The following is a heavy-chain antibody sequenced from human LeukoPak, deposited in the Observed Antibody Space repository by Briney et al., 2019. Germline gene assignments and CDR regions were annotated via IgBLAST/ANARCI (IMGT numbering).Heavy chain of an antibody. CDR1: GFTFTSYG. CDR3: ARERSPYDFWSGYLYYFDY. D-gene: IGHD3-3*01. Sequence: PGGSLRLSCVASGFTFTSYGMSWVRQAPGKGLEWVANIKQDGSEKYYVDSVKGRFTISRDNAKNSLYLQMNSLRAEDTAVYYCARERSPYDFWSGYLYYFDYWGQGTLVTVSS. J-gene: IGHJ4*02. V-gene: IGHV3-7*01. CDR2: IKQDGSEK.